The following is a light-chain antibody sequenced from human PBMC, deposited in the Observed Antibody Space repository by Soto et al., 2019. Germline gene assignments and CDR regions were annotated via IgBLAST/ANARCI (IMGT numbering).Light chain of an antibody. V-gene: IGKV1-39*01. J-gene: IGKJ5*01. CDR1: QSISTS. CDR3: QQSFSTSIT. Sequence: DIKMTQSPSSLSASVGATVTIXCRASQSISTSLNWYQQIPGKAPKLLIYATSTLQSGVPSRFSGSGSGTDFTLTISSLQPEDFATYYCQQSFSTSITFGQGTRLEIK. CDR2: ATS.